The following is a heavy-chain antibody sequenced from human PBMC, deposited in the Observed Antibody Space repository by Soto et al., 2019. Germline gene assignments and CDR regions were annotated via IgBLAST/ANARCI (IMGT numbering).Heavy chain of an antibody. D-gene: IGHD1-26*01. V-gene: IGHV3-7*04. J-gene: IGHJ4*02. CDR3: SGGVGDAF. CDR1: ESTVSRDW. CDR2: INQDGSEK. Sequence: EVHLVESGGGLVQTGGSLRLSCAIFESTVSRDWMNWVRQALGKGLEWVAHINQDGSEKYYVDSVKGRFTISRDNAKKSLYLQMNSLRPADTTMYYCSGGVGDAFWGQGTLVTVSS.